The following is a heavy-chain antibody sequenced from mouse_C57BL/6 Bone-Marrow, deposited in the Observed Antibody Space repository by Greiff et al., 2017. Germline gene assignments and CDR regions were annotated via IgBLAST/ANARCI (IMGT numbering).Heavy chain of an antibody. V-gene: IGHV1-4*01. CDR2: INPSSGYT. D-gene: IGHD3-1*01. J-gene: IGHJ2*01. CDR1: GYTFTSYT. CDR3: ARLGDEGYFDY. Sequence: VQLHQSGAELARPGASVKMSCKASGYTFTSYTMHWVKQRPGQGLEWIGYINPSSGYTKYNQKFKDKATLTADKSSSTAYMQLSSLTSEDSAVYYCARLGDEGYFDYWGQGTTLTVSS.